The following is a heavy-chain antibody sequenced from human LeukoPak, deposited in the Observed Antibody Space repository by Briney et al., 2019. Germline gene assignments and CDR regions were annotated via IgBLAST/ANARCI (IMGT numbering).Heavy chain of an antibody. CDR1: GFTFRSHW. CDR2: IDNGGGST. D-gene: IGHD1-1*01. Sequence: GALRLPFAGSGFTFRSHWMPLARQRPGKGLMWVSPIDNGGGSTVYADSVKGRFTISRDNAKNSLYLQMNSLRVEDTAIYYCARDPYNGAYSEGYHYYYMDVWGKGTTVTVSS. J-gene: IGHJ6*03. CDR3: ARDPYNGAYSEGYHYYYMDV. V-gene: IGHV3-74*01.